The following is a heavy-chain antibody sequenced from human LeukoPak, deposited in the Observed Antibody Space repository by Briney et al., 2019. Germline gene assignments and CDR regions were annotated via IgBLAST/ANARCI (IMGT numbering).Heavy chain of an antibody. D-gene: IGHD2-21*02. CDR1: GDSIISNSHY. V-gene: IGHV4-39*01. Sequence: SETLSLSCTVSGDSIISNSHYWGWIRQPPGKSREWIGSSHHTGRHYTNTALKRRASISLDTSKSQSSLKSNSVTAADAGVYYCVAEMTASAAFDFWGQGTMVAVSS. CDR2: SHHTGRH. J-gene: IGHJ3*01. CDR3: VAEMTASAAFDF.